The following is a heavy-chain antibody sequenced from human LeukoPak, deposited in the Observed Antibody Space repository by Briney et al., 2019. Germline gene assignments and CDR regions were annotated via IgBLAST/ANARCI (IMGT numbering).Heavy chain of an antibody. V-gene: IGHV4-59*08. CDR3: ARHPYGGRFDP. Sequence: PSETLSLTCTVSGGSISSYYWSWIRQPPGKGLEWIGYIYYSGSTNYNPSLKSRVTISVDTSKNQFSLKLSSVTAADTAVYYCARHPYGGRFDPWGQGILVTVSS. CDR1: GGSISSYY. CDR2: IYYSGST. J-gene: IGHJ5*02. D-gene: IGHD4-23*01.